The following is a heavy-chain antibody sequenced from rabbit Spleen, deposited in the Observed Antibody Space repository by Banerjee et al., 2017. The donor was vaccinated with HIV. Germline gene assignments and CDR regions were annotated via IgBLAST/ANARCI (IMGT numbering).Heavy chain of an antibody. CDR1: GVSFSGSSY. CDR2: IDIGSRDFT. CDR3: ARDTGSSFSTYGMDL. D-gene: IGHD8-1*01. V-gene: IGHV1S45*01. Sequence: QEQLEESGGGLVKPEGSLTLTCIASGVSFSGSSYMCWVRQAPGKGLEWIACIDIGSRDFTYYASWAKGRFIISKTSSTTVTLQMTSLTVADTATYFCARDTGSSFSTYGMDLWGPGTLVTVS. J-gene: IGHJ6*01.